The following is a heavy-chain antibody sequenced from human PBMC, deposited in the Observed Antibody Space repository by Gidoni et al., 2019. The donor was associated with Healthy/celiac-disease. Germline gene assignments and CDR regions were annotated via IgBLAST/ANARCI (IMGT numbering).Heavy chain of an antibody. Sequence: EVQLVESGGGLVKPGGSLRLSCAAFGFTFNNAWMSWVRQAPGKGLELVGRIKSKTDGGTTDYSAPVKGRFTISRDDSKNTLYLQMNSLKTEDTAVYYCTTDGLETTPYYFDYWGQGTLVTVSS. CDR1: GFTFNNAW. D-gene: IGHD3-3*01. CDR2: IKSKTDGGTT. J-gene: IGHJ4*02. V-gene: IGHV3-15*01. CDR3: TTDGLETTPYYFDY.